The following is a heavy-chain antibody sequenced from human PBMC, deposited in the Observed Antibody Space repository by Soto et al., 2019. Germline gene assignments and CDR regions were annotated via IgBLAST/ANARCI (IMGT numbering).Heavy chain of an antibody. J-gene: IGHJ3*01. V-gene: IGHV1-58*01. D-gene: IGHD2-21*02. CDR1: GFTYTNSA. CDR2: IIVASGRT. CDR3: VAELYSGGGCCSFDF. Sequence: QVRIVQSGPEVKRPGTSVRVSCTTSGFTYTNSAVQWVRQARGQRLEWIGLIIVASGRTNYAREVQERVAISRDTSTSTAYMEWSGLRSEDTAVYYCVAELYSGGGCCSFDFWGQGTLVTVSS.